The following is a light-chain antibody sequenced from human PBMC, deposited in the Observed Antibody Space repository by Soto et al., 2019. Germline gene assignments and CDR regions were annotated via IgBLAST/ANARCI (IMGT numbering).Light chain of an antibody. V-gene: IGKV3-20*01. J-gene: IGKJ3*01. Sequence: ESLLTQSPGTLSLSPGERATLSCRASQSFSSNSLAWYQQKPGQAPRLLIYAASSRATGIPDRFSGSGSGTDFTHTISRLEPEDYAVYYCQQYGSSLFAFGPGTKVDIK. CDR2: AAS. CDR3: QQYGSSLFA. CDR1: QSFSSNS.